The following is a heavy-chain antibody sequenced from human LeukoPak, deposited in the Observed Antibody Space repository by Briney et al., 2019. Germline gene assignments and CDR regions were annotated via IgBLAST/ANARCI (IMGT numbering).Heavy chain of an antibody. J-gene: IGHJ4*02. CDR2: IYYSGST. Sequence: SETPSLTCTVSGGSISSSSYYWGWIRQPPGKGLEWIGSIYYSGSTCYNPSLKSRVTISVDTSKNQFSLKLSSVTAADTAVYYCARDPIEWLVRFRFDYWGQGTLVTVSS. V-gene: IGHV4-39*07. CDR3: ARDPIEWLVRFRFDY. CDR1: GGSISSSSYY. D-gene: IGHD6-19*01.